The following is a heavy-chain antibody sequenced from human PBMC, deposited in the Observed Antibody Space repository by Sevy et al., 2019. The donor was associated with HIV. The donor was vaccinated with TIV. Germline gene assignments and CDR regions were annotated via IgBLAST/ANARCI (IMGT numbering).Heavy chain of an antibody. Sequence: SETLSLTCTVSGGSISSGDYYWSWIRQPPGKGLEWIGYIYYCGSTYYNPSLKSRVTISVDTSKNQFSLKLSSVTAADTAVYYCARVTGYTYYDFWSGYTFDYWGQGTLVTVSS. CDR1: GGSISSGDYY. J-gene: IGHJ4*02. CDR3: ARVTGYTYYDFWSGYTFDY. D-gene: IGHD3-3*01. CDR2: IYYCGST. V-gene: IGHV4-30-4*01.